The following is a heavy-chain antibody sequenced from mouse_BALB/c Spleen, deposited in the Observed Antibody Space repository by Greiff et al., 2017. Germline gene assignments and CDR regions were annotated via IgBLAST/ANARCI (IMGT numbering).Heavy chain of an antibody. CDR1: GFTFSSYA. D-gene: IGHD3-3*01. Sequence: EVKLVESGGGLVKPGGSLKLSCAASGFTFSSYAMSWVRQTPEKRLEWVATISSGGSYTYYPDSVKGRFTISRDNAKNTLYLQMSSLRSEDTAMYYCARHGDPWFAYWGQGTLVTVSA. J-gene: IGHJ3*01. CDR2: ISSGGSYT. V-gene: IGHV5-9-3*01. CDR3: ARHGDPWFAY.